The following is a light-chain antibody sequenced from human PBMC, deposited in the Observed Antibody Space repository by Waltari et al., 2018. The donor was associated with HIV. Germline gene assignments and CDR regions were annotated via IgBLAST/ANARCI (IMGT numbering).Light chain of an antibody. CDR3: GTWDISLSVVV. CDR2: DNN. Sequence: QSVLTQPPSVSAAPGQKVTISCSGSSSNLENNYVSWYQQLPGTAPKLLIYDNNLRPSGIPDRFSGSKSGTSATLGITGLQTGDEADYYCGTWDISLSVVVFGGGTKLTVL. CDR1: SSNLENNY. V-gene: IGLV1-51*01. J-gene: IGLJ2*01.